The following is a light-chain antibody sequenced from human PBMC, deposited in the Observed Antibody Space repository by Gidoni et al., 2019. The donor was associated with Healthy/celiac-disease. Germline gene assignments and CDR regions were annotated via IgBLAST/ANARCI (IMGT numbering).Light chain of an antibody. CDR3: QKNGSSPWT. CDR1: QSVSSSY. Sequence: ELVLTQSPGTLSLSPGERATLSCRASQSVSSSYLAWYQQKPGQATRLLIYGASSRATGIPDRFSGSGSGTDFTLTISRLEPEEFAVYYCQKNGSSPWTFGQGTKVEIK. J-gene: IGKJ1*01. V-gene: IGKV3-20*01. CDR2: GAS.